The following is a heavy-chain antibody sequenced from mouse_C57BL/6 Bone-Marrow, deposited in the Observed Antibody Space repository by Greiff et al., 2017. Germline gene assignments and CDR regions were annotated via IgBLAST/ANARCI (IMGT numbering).Heavy chain of an antibody. Sequence: QVQLQQPGAELVKPGASVKLSCKASGYTFTSYYMYWVKQRPGQGLEWIGGINPSNGGTNFNEKFKSKATLTVDKSSSTAYMQLSSLTSEDSAVYYCTRDYGSSKFAYWGQGTLVTVSA. CDR3: TRDYGSSKFAY. CDR2: INPSNGGT. V-gene: IGHV1S81*02. J-gene: IGHJ3*01. D-gene: IGHD1-1*01. CDR1: GYTFTSYY.